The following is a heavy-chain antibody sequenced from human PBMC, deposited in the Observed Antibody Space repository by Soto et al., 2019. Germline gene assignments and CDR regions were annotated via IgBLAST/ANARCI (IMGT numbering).Heavy chain of an antibody. D-gene: IGHD5-18*01. CDR1: GFTFNTYG. V-gene: IGHV3-30*18. J-gene: IGHJ4*02. CDR3: AKEGIQLWSAFDY. CDR2: ISDEGRNE. Sequence: QVQLVESGGGVFQPGRSLRLSFPASGFTFNTYGRHWVRQAPGKGLEWVAVISDEGRNEYYADSLQGRFTISRDNSKNTLFLQMNSLRPDDTAVYYCAKEGIQLWSAFDYWGQGTLVTVSS.